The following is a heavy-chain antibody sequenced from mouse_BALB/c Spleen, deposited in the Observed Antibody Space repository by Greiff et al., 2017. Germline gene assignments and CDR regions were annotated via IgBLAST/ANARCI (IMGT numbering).Heavy chain of an antibody. Sequence: EVHLVESGGGLVKPGGSLKLSCAASGFTFSSYAMSWVRQSPEKRLEWVAEISSGGSYTYYPDTVTGRFTISRDNAKNTLYLEMSSLRSEDTAMYYCAIYYDYYFAYWGQGTLVTVSA. D-gene: IGHD2-4*01. V-gene: IGHV5-9-4*01. J-gene: IGHJ3*01. CDR2: ISSGGSYT. CDR1: GFTFSSYA. CDR3: AIYYDYYFAY.